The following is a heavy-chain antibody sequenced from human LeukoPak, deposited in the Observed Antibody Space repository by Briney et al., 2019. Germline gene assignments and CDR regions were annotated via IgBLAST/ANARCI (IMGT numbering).Heavy chain of an antibody. D-gene: IGHD3-22*01. J-gene: IGHJ4*02. CDR2: TSDRGDYT. CDR3: AKSITMIVVVPPGEFDY. V-gene: IGHV3-23*01. Sequence: GGSLRLSCAASGFTFTSYSMSWVRQAPGKGLEWVSGTSDRGDYTYYADSVKGRFTISRDNSKNTLYLQMNSLRAEDTAVYYCAKSITMIVVVPPGEFDYWGQGTLVTVSS. CDR1: GFTFTSYS.